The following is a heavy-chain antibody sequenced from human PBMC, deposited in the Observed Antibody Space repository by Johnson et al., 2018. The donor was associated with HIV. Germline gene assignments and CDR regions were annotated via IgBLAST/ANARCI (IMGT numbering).Heavy chain of an antibody. CDR2: ISYDGSNK. J-gene: IGHJ3*02. CDR3: ARGDGATGYHDAFDI. V-gene: IGHV3-30-3*01. D-gene: IGHD1-26*01. CDR1: GFTFDDYG. Sequence: QVQLVESGGGVVRPGGSLRLSCAASGFTFDDYGMSWVRQGPGKGLEWVAVISYDGSNKYYADSVKGRFTISRDNSKNTLYLQMNRLRTEDTAVYDCARGDGATGYHDAFDIWGQGTMVTVSS.